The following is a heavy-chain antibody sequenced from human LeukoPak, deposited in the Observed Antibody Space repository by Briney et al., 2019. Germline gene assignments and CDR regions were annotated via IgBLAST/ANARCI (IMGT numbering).Heavy chain of an antibody. V-gene: IGHV4-34*01. CDR1: GGSFSGYY. CDR2: INHSGST. Sequence: KPSETLSLTCAVYGGSFSGYYWSWIRQPPGKGLEWIGEINHSGSTNYNPSLKSRVTISVDTSKNQFSLKLSSVTAADTAVYYCARGVAPYYYYYYMDVWGKGTTVTVSS. CDR3: ARGVAPYYYYYYMDV. D-gene: IGHD2-21*01. J-gene: IGHJ6*03.